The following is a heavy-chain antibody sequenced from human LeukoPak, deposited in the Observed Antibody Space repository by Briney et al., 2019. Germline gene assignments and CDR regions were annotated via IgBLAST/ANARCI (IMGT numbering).Heavy chain of an antibody. D-gene: IGHD3-10*02. CDR1: GYTFTSYD. CDR3: ARDVQMSPPRL. Sequence: GASVKVSCKASGYTFTSYDINWVRQAPGQGLEWMGGIIPIFGTANYAQKFQGRVTITADESTSTAYMELSSLRSEDTAVYYCARDVQMSPPRLWGQGTLVTVSS. J-gene: IGHJ4*02. CDR2: IIPIFGTA. V-gene: IGHV1-69*13.